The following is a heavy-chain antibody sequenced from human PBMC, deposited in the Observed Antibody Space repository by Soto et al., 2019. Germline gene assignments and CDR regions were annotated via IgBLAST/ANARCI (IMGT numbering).Heavy chain of an antibody. CDR2: ISYDGSNQ. Sequence: QVHLVESGGGVVQPGKSLRLSCAAFGFTFSSYGMHWVRQAPGMRLEWVAIISYDGSNQYYADSVKGRFTISRHNSKNTLYLQMNSLRAEDTAVYYCAKRRQLGDYYYYGMDVWGQGTTVTVSS. CDR1: GFTFSSYG. CDR3: AKRRQLGDYYYYGMDV. D-gene: IGHD3-10*01. V-gene: IGHV3-30*18. J-gene: IGHJ6*02.